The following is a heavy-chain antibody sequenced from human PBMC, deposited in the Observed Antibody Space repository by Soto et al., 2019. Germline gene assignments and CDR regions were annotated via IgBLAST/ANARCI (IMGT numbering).Heavy chain of an antibody. CDR1: GGSFSGYY. Sequence: QVQLQQWGAGPLRPLETLSLTCGVSGGSFSGYYWAWIRQPPGKGLEWIGEINDRGSINYNPSLKSRVSLSVDTSKNHYSLKRKSVTDADTAVYYCARESYDILTGPPWVWYFDLWGRGTLVTVSS. V-gene: IGHV4-34*01. J-gene: IGHJ2*01. CDR3: ARESYDILTGPPWVWYFDL. CDR2: INDRGSI. D-gene: IGHD3-9*01.